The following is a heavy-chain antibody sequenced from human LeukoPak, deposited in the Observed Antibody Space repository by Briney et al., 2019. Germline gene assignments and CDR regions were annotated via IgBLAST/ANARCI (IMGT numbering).Heavy chain of an antibody. D-gene: IGHD2-15*01. J-gene: IGHJ4*02. CDR3: ARGYCSGGSCYFDY. CDR1: GFTFSSYG. Sequence: PGGSLRLSCAAFGFTFSSYGMHWVRQAPGKGLEWVSYISSSGSTTYYADSVKGRFTISRDNAKNSLYLQMNSLRAEDTAVYYCARGYCSGGSCYFDYWGQGTLVTVSS. CDR2: ISSSGSTT. V-gene: IGHV3-48*04.